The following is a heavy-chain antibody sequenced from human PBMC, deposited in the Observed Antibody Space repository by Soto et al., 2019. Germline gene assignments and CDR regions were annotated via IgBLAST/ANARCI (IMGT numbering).Heavy chain of an antibody. V-gene: IGHV1-3*01. D-gene: IGHD6-13*01. CDR3: ARGEGIAAAGHLQWGYMDV. CDR1: GYTFTSYA. Sequence: QFQLVQSGAEVKKPGASVKVSCKASGYTFTSYAMHWVRQAPGQRLGWMGWINAGNGNTKYSQKFQGRVTITRDTSASTAYMELSSLRSEDTAVYYCARGEGIAAAGHLQWGYMDVWGQGTTVTVSS. CDR2: INAGNGNT. J-gene: IGHJ6*03.